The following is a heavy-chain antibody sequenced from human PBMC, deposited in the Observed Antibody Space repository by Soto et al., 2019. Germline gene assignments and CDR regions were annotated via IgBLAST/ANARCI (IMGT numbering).Heavy chain of an antibody. CDR3: ARPSSGAFRSLEWVDSLGC. CDR1: GGSISSPSYY. D-gene: IGHD3-3*01. J-gene: IGHJ6*01. V-gene: IGHV4-39*01. CDR2: LHYSGST. Sequence: PSVTMPLTCTVSGGSISSPSYYYGWIRQPPGKGLEWLGSLHYSGSTYYTPSLKSRVTMSVDTSKNQFSLKLWSVTAEDTPATSCARPSSGAFRSLEWVDSLGCWEQGTPGTVSS.